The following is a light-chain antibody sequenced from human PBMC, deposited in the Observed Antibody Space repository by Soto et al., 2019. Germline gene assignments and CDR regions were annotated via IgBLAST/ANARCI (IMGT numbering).Light chain of an antibody. Sequence: EIVMTQSPATLSVSPGERATLSCRASQSMNNNLAWYQQKPGQAPRLLIYHASTRATGIPARFSGSGSGTESTVTISSLQSEDFAVYYCQQYNNWPLSFGGGIKVEIK. CDR3: QQYNNWPLS. CDR2: HAS. V-gene: IGKV3-15*01. J-gene: IGKJ4*01. CDR1: QSMNNN.